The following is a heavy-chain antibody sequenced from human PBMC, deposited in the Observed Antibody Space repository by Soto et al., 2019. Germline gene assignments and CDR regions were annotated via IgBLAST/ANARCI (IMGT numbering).Heavy chain of an antibody. CDR1: GFAFSRSA. D-gene: IGHD1-26*01. CDR3: ARVPALYSGSSYFDY. Sequence: EVQLFESGGGLVQRGGSLRLACAASGFAFSRSAMSWVRQAPGKGLEWVSSISGGGGQTYYADSVKGRFSISRDNSRNTLYLQMNSLRADDTAVYYCARVPALYSGSSYFDYWGQGTLVTVSS. J-gene: IGHJ4*02. CDR2: ISGGGGQT. V-gene: IGHV3-23*01.